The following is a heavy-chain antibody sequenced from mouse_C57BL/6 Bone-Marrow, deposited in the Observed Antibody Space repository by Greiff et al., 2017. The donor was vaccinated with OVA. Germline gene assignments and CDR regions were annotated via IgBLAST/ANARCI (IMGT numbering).Heavy chain of an antibody. Sequence: DVKLVESGGGLVKPGGSLKLSCAASGFPFSNFYMYWFRQTPEKGLEWVAYISNVGGGTNYPDTMKGRSTIPRDNAKNTLYLQMSRLKSEDTAMYYCARLDAMDYWGQGTSVTVSS. J-gene: IGHJ4*01. CDR3: ARLDAMDY. CDR2: ISNVGGGT. CDR1: GFPFSNFY. V-gene: IGHV5-12*01.